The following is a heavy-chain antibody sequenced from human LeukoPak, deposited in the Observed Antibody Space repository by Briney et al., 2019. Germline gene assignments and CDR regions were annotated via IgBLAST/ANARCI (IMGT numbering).Heavy chain of an antibody. J-gene: IGHJ4*02. V-gene: IGHV1-69*06. Sequence: VASVKVSCKTSGYTFTGYYMHWVRQAPGQGLEWMGGIIPIFGTANYAQKFQGRVTITADKSTSTAYMELSSLRSEDTAVYYCARGRDGYNSLPSDYWGQGTLVTVSS. D-gene: IGHD5-24*01. CDR2: IIPIFGTA. CDR1: GYTFTGYY. CDR3: ARGRDGYNSLPSDY.